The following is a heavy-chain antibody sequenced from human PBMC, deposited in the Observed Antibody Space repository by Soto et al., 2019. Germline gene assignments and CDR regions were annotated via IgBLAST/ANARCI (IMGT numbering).Heavy chain of an antibody. CDR3: VKDESINWYSGHFRH. CDR2: INWNSGSI. V-gene: IGHV3-9*01. CDR1: GFTFDDYA. Sequence: GGSLRLSCAASGFTFDDYAMHWVRQVPGKGLEWVSGINWNSGSIGYGDSVKGRFAISRDNAKNSLHLQMNSLSAEDTAFYYCVKDESINWYSGHFRHWGQVPLVPVSS. J-gene: IGHJ1*01. D-gene: IGHD6-13*01.